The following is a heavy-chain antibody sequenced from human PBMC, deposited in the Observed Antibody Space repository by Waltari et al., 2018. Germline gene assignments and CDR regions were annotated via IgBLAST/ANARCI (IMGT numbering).Heavy chain of an antibody. J-gene: IGHJ3*02. CDR3: ANRETAAQEAFDI. V-gene: IGHV3-23*01. CDR1: GFTFSSYA. Sequence: EVQLLESGGGLVQPGGSLRLSCAASGFTFSSYAMSWVRQAPGKGLEWVSASSGSGGSTYYADSVKGRFTISRDNSKNTLYLQMNSLRAEDTAVYYCANRETAAQEAFDIWGQGTMVTVSS. D-gene: IGHD1-26*01. CDR2: SSGSGGST.